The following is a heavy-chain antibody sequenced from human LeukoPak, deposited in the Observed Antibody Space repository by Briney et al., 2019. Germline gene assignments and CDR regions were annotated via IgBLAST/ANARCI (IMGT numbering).Heavy chain of an antibody. Sequence: ASVNVSCKASGYTFTGYYMHWVRQAPGQGREGMERINPNNGGTNYAQKFQGRVTMTRNTSTSTASVELNRVRSADTDVYYCARGEWLYWGQGTLVTVSS. CDR3: ARGEWLY. V-gene: IGHV1-2*05. CDR1: GYTFTGYY. CDR2: INPNNGGT. D-gene: IGHD3-3*01. J-gene: IGHJ4*02.